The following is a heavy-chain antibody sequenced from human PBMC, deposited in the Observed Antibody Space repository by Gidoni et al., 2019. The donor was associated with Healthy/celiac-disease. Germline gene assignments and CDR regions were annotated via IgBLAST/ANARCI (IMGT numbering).Heavy chain of an antibody. Sequence: QLQLQDSGPGLVKPSETLSLTCTVSGGSISIRSYYWGWSHQPPGKGLEWIGRIYYSGSTYYNPAIKSRVTISVDKSKNQFSRKLSAVTAADTAVDYCARHRRQWRVQSAFDYWGQGTLVTVSS. D-gene: IGHD6-19*01. CDR1: GGSISIRSYY. CDR2: IYYSGST. V-gene: IGHV4-39*01. CDR3: ARHRRQWRVQSAFDY. J-gene: IGHJ4*02.